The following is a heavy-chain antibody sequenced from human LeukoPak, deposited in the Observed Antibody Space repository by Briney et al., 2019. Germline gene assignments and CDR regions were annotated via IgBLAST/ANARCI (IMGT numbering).Heavy chain of an antibody. V-gene: IGHV3-30*18. D-gene: IGHD3-22*01. J-gene: IGHJ4*02. CDR3: AKDNYYDSSATIDH. CDR2: ISYDGSNK. CDR1: GFTFSSYG. Sequence: GGSLRLSCAASGFTFSSYGMHWVRQAPGKGLEWVAAISYDGSNKYYADSVEGRFTISRDNSKNTLYVQMNSLRAEDTAMYYCAKDNYYDSSATIDHWGQGTLVTVSS.